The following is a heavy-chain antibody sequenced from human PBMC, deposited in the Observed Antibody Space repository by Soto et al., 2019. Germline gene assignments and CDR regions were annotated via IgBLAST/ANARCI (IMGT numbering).Heavy chain of an antibody. CDR2: ISPYNGKT. CDR3: ARDWQGRWDPYPPSPFDY. CDR1: GYTFTNYG. V-gene: IGHV1-18*04. J-gene: IGHJ4*01. Sequence: ASVKVSCKASGYTFTNYGINWVRHAPGRGLEWMGLISPYNGKTNFAQNLQVRVTMTTDTSTNTAYLELRSLASDDTAVYYCARDWQGRWDPYPPSPFDYFGQGTLV. D-gene: IGHD1-26*01.